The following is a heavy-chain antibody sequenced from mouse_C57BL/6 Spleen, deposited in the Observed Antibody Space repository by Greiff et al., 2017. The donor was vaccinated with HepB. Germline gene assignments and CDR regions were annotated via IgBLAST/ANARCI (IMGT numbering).Heavy chain of an antibody. CDR1: GYTFTSYT. J-gene: IGHJ3*01. V-gene: IGHV1-4*01. CDR2: INPSSGYT. D-gene: IGHD2-4*01. Sequence: VQLQESGAELARPGASVKMSCKASGYTFTSYTMHWVKQRPGQGLEWIGYINPSSGYTKYNQKFKDKATLTADKSSSTAYMQLSSLTSEDSAVYYCARYDSAWFAYWGQGTLVTVSA. CDR3: ARYDSAWFAY.